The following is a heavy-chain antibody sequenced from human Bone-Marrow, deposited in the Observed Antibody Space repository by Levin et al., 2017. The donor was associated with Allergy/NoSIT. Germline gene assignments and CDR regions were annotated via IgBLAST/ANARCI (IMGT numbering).Heavy chain of an antibody. D-gene: IGHD1-14*01. CDR3: AKSNVTSFDY. V-gene: IGHV3-30*18. J-gene: IGHJ4*02. CDR1: GFTFSSYG. CDR2: ISYDGSNK. Sequence: GESLKISCAASGFTFSSYGMHWVRQAPGKGLEWVAVISYDGSNKYYADSVKGRFTISRDNSKNTLYLQMNSLRAEDTAVYYCAKSNVTSFDYWGQGTLVTVSS.